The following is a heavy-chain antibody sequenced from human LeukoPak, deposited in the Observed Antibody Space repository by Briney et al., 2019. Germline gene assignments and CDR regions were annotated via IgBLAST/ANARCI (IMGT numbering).Heavy chain of an antibody. Sequence: ASVKVSCKASGYTFTSYDVNWVRQATGQGLEWMGWMNPNSGNTGYAQKFQGRVTMTRNTSISTAYMELSSLRSEDTAVYYCARGSCSSTSCYWFDPWGQGTLVTVSS. D-gene: IGHD2-2*01. CDR3: ARGSCSSTSCYWFDP. J-gene: IGHJ5*02. V-gene: IGHV1-8*01. CDR2: MNPNSGNT. CDR1: GYTFTSYD.